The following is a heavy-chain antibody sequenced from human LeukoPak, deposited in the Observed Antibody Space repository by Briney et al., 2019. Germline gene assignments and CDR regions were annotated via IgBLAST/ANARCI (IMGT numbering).Heavy chain of an antibody. CDR3: AKDMDVGDYGSGDYFDY. V-gene: IGHV3-30*18. CDR1: GFTFSSYD. J-gene: IGHJ4*02. Sequence: GGSLRLSCAASGFTFSSYDMSWVRQAPGKGLEWVAVISYDGSNKYYADSVKGRFTISRDNSKNTLYLQMNSLRAEDTAVYYCAKDMDVGDYGSGDYFDYCGQGTLVTVSS. D-gene: IGHD3-10*01. CDR2: ISYDGSNK.